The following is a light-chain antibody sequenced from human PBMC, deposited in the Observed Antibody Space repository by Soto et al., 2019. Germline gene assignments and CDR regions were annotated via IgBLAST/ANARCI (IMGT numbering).Light chain of an antibody. J-gene: IGKJ3*01. CDR2: AAS. Sequence: DIPMTQSPSSLSASVGDRVTITCRASQSISSFLNWYQQKPGQAPKSLIYAASNLHSGVPSRFSGSGSGTDFTLTIASLQPEDFATYYCQQSYSSVFTFGPGTKVDMK. V-gene: IGKV1-39*01. CDR1: QSISSF. CDR3: QQSYSSVFT.